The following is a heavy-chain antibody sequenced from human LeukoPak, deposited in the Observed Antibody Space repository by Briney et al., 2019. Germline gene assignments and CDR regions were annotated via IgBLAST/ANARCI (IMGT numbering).Heavy chain of an antibody. V-gene: IGHV3-20*04. CDR2: INWNGGST. J-gene: IGHJ6*03. D-gene: IGHD1-1*01. Sequence: GGSLRLSCAASGFTFGNYAMSWVRQAPGKGLEWGSGINWNGGSTGYVDSVKGQFTISRDNAKNSLYLQMNSLRAEDTALYYCARHNYPSYYYYMDVWGKGTTVTVS. CDR1: GFTFGNYA. CDR3: ARHNYPSYYYYMDV.